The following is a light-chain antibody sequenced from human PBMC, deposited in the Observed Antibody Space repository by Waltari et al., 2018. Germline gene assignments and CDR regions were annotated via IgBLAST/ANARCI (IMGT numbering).Light chain of an antibody. J-gene: IGKJ1*01. CDR2: ETS. Sequence: ETVMTQSPATLFVSPGERATLPCRASQSVSSKLAWYQQKPGQAPRLLIYETSTRATGIPARFSGSGSGTEFTLTISSLQSEDVAIYHCHQYNNWPPWTFGQGTKVEIK. V-gene: IGKV3-15*01. CDR3: HQYNNWPPWT. CDR1: QSVSSK.